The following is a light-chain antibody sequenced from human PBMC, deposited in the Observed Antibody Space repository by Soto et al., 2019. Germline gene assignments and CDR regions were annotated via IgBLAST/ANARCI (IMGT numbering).Light chain of an antibody. CDR1: QSISSW. CDR2: KAS. CDR3: QQYNSYSYT. J-gene: IGKJ2*01. V-gene: IGKV1-5*03. Sequence: DIQMTQSPSTLSASVGDRVTITCRASQSISSWLAWYQQKPGKAPKLLIYKASSLESGVPSRFSGSGSGTEFTPTISSLQPDDFATYYCQQYNSYSYTFGQGTKVDIK.